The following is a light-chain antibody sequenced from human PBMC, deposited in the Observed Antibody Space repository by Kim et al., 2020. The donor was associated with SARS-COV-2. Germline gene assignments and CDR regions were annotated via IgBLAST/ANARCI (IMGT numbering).Light chain of an antibody. CDR2: DVT. Sequence: STVQSVPISCTGTSSDVGSYNYVSWYQQHPGKAPKLLIYDVTKRPSGVPDRFSGSKSGNTASLTISGLQAEDEADYYCCSYAGSVVFGGGTQLTVL. J-gene: IGLJ2*01. V-gene: IGLV2-11*01. CDR3: CSYAGSVV. CDR1: SSDVGSYNY.